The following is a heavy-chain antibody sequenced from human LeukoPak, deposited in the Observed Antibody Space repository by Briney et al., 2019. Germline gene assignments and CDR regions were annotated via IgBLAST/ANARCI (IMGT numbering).Heavy chain of an antibody. CDR3: ARCGGSGSYFFDY. CDR2: IYSGGST. D-gene: IGHD1-26*01. Sequence: GGSPRLSCAASGFTVSSNYMSWVRQAPGKGLEWVSVIYSGGSTYYADSVKGRFTISRDNSKNTLYLQMNSLRAEDTAVYYCARCGGSGSYFFDYWGQGTLVTVSS. J-gene: IGHJ4*02. V-gene: IGHV3-53*01. CDR1: GFTVSSNY.